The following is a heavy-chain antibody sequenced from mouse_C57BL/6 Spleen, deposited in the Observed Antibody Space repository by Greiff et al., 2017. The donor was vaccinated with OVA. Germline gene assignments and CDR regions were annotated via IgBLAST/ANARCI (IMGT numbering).Heavy chain of an antibody. CDR3: ARGYYGSSFPFDY. Sequence: VQLKESGPELVKPGDSVKISCKASGYSFTGYFMNWVMQSHGKSLEWIGRINPYNGDTFYNQKFKGKATLTVDKSSSTAHMELRSLTSEDSAVYYCARGYYGSSFPFDYWGQGTTLTVSS. CDR1: GYSFTGYF. J-gene: IGHJ2*01. D-gene: IGHD1-1*01. V-gene: IGHV1-20*01. CDR2: INPYNGDT.